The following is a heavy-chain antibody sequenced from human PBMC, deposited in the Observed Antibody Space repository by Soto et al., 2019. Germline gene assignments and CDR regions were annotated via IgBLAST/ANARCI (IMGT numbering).Heavy chain of an antibody. J-gene: IGHJ6*02. D-gene: IGHD3-22*01. CDR1: GYSFTSYW. Sequence: SGESLKISCKGSGYSFTSYWIGWVRQMPGKGLEWMGIIYPGDSDTRYSPSFQGQVTISADKSISTAYLQWSSLKASDTAMYYCARRDKYYYDSSGYYAPSGYYGMDVWGQGTTVTVSS. CDR2: IYPGDSDT. V-gene: IGHV5-51*01. CDR3: ARRDKYYYDSSGYYAPSGYYGMDV.